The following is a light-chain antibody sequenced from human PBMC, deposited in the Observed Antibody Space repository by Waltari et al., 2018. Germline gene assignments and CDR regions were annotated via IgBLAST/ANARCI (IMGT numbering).Light chain of an antibody. Sequence: QTVVTQEPSLTVSPGGTVTPTCASSTGVVTSGAFPTWFQQKPGQPPRSPIYSIDHKHPWTPARVSGSLIGGKAALTMSGVQPEDEADYYCLLFYGGSYVFGTGTKVTVL. V-gene: IGLV7-43*01. CDR3: LLFYGGSYV. CDR2: SID. CDR1: TGVVTSGAF. J-gene: IGLJ1*01.